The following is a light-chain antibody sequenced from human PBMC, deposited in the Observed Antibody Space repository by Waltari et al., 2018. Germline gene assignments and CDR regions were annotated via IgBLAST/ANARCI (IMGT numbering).Light chain of an antibody. CDR1: SRDVGGYNY. J-gene: IGLJ2*01. CDR3: SSYTSSSTLGV. V-gene: IGLV2-14*01. CDR2: EVS. Sequence: QSALTQPASVSGSPGQSITIPCTGPSRDVGGYNYVSWYQQHPGKAPKLMIYEVSNRPSGVSNRFSGSKSGNTASLTISGLQAEDEADYYCSSYTSSSTLGVFGGGTKLTVL.